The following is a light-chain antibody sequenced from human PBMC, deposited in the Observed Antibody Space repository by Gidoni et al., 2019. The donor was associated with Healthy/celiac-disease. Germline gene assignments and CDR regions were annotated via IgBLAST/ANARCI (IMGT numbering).Light chain of an antibody. CDR3: QSYDSSRYV. J-gene: IGLJ1*01. V-gene: IGLV1-40*01. CDR2: GNN. CDR1: SSNIGAGYD. Sequence: QAVLTQPPSVSGAPGQRVTISCTGSSSNIGAGYDVHWYQQLPGTAPKLLIHGNNNRPSGVPDRFSGSRSGTSASLAIPGLQAEDEADYYCQSYDSSRYVFGTGTTITVL.